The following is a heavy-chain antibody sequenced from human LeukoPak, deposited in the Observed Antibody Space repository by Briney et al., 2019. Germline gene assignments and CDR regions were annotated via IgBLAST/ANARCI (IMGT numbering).Heavy chain of an antibody. J-gene: IGHJ4*02. Sequence: ASVKVSCKASGYTFTGYYMHWVRQAPGQGLEWMGWINPNSGGTNYAQKFQGRVTVTRDTSISTAYMELSRLRSDDTAVYYCARGAGAYVDTAMVTTPYFDYWGQGTLVTVSS. V-gene: IGHV1-2*02. CDR3: ARGAGAYVDTAMVTTPYFDY. D-gene: IGHD5-18*01. CDR2: INPNSGGT. CDR1: GYTFTGYY.